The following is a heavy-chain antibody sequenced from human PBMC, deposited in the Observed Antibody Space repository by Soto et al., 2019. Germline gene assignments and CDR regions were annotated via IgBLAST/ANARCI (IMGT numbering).Heavy chain of an antibody. CDR1: GYTFTSYA. CDR3: ARGGPEMATIGSFDY. CDR2: INAGNGNT. Sequence: ASVKVSCKASGYTFTSYAMHWVRQAPGQRLEWMGWINAGNGNTKYSQKFQGRVTITRDTSASTAYMDLSSLRSEDTAVYYCARGGPEMATIGSFDYWGQGTQVTVSS. D-gene: IGHD5-12*01. J-gene: IGHJ4*02. V-gene: IGHV1-3*01.